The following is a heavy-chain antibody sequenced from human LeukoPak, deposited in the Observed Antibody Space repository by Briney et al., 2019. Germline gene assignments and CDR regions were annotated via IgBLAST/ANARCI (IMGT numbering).Heavy chain of an antibody. CDR2: ISSSSTTI. D-gene: IGHD3-22*01. CDR1: GFTFSSYS. V-gene: IGHV3-48*02. CDR3: ASGGLYDSSGYIEADAFDI. J-gene: IGHJ3*02. Sequence: PGGSLRLSCAASGFTFSSYSMNWVRQAPGKGLEWVSYISSSSTTIYYADSVKGRFTISRDNAKNSLYLQMNSLRDEDTAVYYCASGGLYDSSGYIEADAFDIWGQGTMVTVSS.